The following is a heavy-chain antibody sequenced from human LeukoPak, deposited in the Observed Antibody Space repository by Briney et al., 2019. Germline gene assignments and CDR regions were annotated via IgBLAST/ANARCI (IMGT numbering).Heavy chain of an antibody. CDR2: TYYRSKWYN. CDR1: GDSVSSNSAA. D-gene: IGHD6-13*01. V-gene: IGHV6-1*01. CDR3: ARDQRSIAAAGTGYYYYGMDV. Sequence: SQTLSLTCAISGDSVSSNSAAWNWIRQSPSRGLEWLGRTYYRSKWYNDYAVSVKSRITINPDTSKNQFSLQLNPVTPEDTAVYYCARDQRSIAAAGTGYYYYGMDVWGQGTTVTVSS. J-gene: IGHJ6*02.